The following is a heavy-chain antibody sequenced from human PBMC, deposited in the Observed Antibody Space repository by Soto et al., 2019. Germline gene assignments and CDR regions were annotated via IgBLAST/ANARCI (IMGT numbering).Heavy chain of an antibody. V-gene: IGHV3-23*01. Sequence: EVQLLESGGGLVQPGGSLRLSCAASGFMFDKYTMNWVRQAPGKGLEWVSGVRPSGRRVSYLSSVRARFFISRDISNNTLFLQMNGLRAEVTAIYYCGKDRGGDYFSHFGSWCQGILVTVSS. CDR3: GKDRGGDYFSHFGS. J-gene: IGHJ4*02. CDR2: VRPSGRRV. D-gene: IGHD2-21*02. CDR1: GFMFDKYT.